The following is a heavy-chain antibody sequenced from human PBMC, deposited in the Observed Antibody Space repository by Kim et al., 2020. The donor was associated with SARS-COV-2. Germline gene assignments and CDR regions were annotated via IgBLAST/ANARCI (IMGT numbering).Heavy chain of an antibody. Sequence: GGSLRLSCAASGFIFNDYAMHWVRQAPGKGLEWVAVISFDGSNTYYVDSVKGRFTISRDNSKSTVYLHMNTLRPEDTAVYHCGKDRAYSGYELADQWGQGTLVTVSS. CDR3: GKDRAYSGYELADQ. J-gene: IGHJ4*02. CDR2: ISFDGSNT. V-gene: IGHV3-30*04. D-gene: IGHD5-12*01. CDR1: GFIFNDYA.